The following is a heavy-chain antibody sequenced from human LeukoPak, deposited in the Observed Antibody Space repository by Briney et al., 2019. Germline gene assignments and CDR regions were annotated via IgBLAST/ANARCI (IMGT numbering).Heavy chain of an antibody. CDR2: IYYSGST. J-gene: IGHJ6*03. V-gene: IGHV4-39*07. CDR1: GGSISSSSYY. CDR3: ASARYYYYYMDV. Sequence: SETLSLTCTVSGGSISSSSYYWGWIRQPPGKGLEWIGSIYYSGSTYYNPSLKSRVTISVDTSKNQFSLKLSSVTAADTAVYYCASARYYYYYMDVWGKGTTVTVSS.